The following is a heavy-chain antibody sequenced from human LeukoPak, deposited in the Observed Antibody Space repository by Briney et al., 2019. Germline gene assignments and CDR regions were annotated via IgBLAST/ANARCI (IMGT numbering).Heavy chain of an antibody. CDR3: ARFSSGYLYYFDY. Sequence: PSETLSLTCTVSGGSISSYYWSWIRQPPGKGLEWIGYIYYSGSTNYNPSLKSRVTISVDTSKSQFSLKLSSVTAADTAVYYCARFSSGYLYYFDYWGQGTLVTVSS. CDR2: IYYSGST. V-gene: IGHV4-59*08. D-gene: IGHD3-22*01. CDR1: GGSISSYY. J-gene: IGHJ4*02.